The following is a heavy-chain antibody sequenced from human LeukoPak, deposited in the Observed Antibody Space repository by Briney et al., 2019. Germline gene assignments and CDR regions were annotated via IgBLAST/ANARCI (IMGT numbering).Heavy chain of an antibody. CDR3: AKDYDSSGYYSFDY. Sequence: PGGSLRLSCLASGFSFSTFWMSWVRQVPGKGLEWVSAISGSGGSTYYADSVKGRFTISRDNSKNTLYLQMNSLRAEDTAVYYCAKDYDSSGYYSFDYWGQGTLVTVSS. CDR2: ISGSGGST. V-gene: IGHV3-23*01. J-gene: IGHJ4*02. D-gene: IGHD3-22*01. CDR1: GFSFSTFW.